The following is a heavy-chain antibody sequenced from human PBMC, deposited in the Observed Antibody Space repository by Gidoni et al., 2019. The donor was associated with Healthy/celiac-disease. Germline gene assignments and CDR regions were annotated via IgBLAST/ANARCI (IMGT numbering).Heavy chain of an antibody. J-gene: IGHJ6*02. Sequence: QVQLQESGPGLVKPSETLSLTCTVSGGSISSYYWSWIRQPPGKGLGWIRYIYYSGSTNYNPSLKSRVTISVDTSKNQFSLKLSSVTAADTAVYYCARAIWFGDYYGMDVWGQGTTVTVSS. CDR2: IYYSGST. CDR3: ARAIWFGDYYGMDV. V-gene: IGHV4-59*01. D-gene: IGHD3-10*01. CDR1: GGSISSYY.